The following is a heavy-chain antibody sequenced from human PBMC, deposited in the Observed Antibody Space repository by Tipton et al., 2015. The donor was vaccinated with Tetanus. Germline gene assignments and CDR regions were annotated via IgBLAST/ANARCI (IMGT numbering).Heavy chain of an antibody. CDR3: ARDRGDYIYYGMDV. V-gene: IGHV1-2*02. J-gene: IGHJ6*02. CDR1: GYTFTGYY. Sequence: QLVQSGAEVKKPGASVKVSCKASGYTFTGYYIYWVRQAPGQGLEWMGWIDPNRGGTVYAQKFQGRVTMTRDTSISTAYMELSSLRSDDTAVYYCARDRGDYIYYGMDVWGPGTTVTVS. CDR2: IDPNRGGT. D-gene: IGHD3-22*01.